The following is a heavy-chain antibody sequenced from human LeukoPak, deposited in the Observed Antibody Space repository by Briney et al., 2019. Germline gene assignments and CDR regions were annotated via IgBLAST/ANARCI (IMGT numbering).Heavy chain of an antibody. D-gene: IGHD1-26*01. J-gene: IGHJ4*02. CDR2: IIPIFGTA. Sequence: ASVKVSCKASGGTFSSYAISWVREAPGQGLEWMGRIIPIFGTANYAQKFQGRVTITTDESTSTAYMELSSLRSEDTAVYYCAREIMASYSGSYYFDYWGQGTLVTVSS. V-gene: IGHV1-69*05. CDR3: AREIMASYSGSYYFDY. CDR1: GGTFSSYA.